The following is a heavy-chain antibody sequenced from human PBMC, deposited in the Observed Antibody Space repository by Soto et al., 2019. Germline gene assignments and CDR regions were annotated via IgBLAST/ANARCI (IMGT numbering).Heavy chain of an antibody. D-gene: IGHD3-9*01. Sequence: PSETLSLTCTVSGDSITSGDYYWSWIRQPPGKGLEWIGYIYYSGGAYYNPSLKSRVTISVDTSKNDFSLKLTSVTTADTAVYYCARVDLLTGYQYWGQGTLVTVSS. CDR2: IYYSGGA. CDR1: GDSITSGDYY. CDR3: ARVDLLTGYQY. J-gene: IGHJ4*02. V-gene: IGHV4-30-4*01.